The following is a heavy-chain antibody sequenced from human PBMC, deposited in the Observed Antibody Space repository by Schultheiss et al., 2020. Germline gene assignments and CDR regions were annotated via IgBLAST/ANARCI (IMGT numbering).Heavy chain of an antibody. V-gene: IGHV1-8*01. J-gene: IGHJ2*01. CDR3: ARGRGDCSSTSCYSGKYFDL. Sequence: ASVKVSCKASGYTFTSYDINWVRQATGQGLEWMGWMNPNSGNTGYAQKFQGRVTMTRDTSASTAYMELSSLRSEDTAVYYCARGRGDCSSTSCYSGKYFDLWGRGTLVNVSS. CDR2: MNPNSGNT. CDR1: GYTFTSYD. D-gene: IGHD2-2*01.